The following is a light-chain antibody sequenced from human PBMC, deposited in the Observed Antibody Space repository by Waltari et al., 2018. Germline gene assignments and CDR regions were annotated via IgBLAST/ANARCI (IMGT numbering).Light chain of an antibody. CDR3: QQYDNLPLT. CDR1: QDISNY. CDR2: EAS. Sequence: IQMTQSPSSLSASVGDRVTITCQPSQDISNYLNWYQQKPGKAPKLLISEASNLETGVPSRFSGSGSGTDFTFTISSLQAEDMATYYCQQYDNLPLTFGGGTKVEIK. J-gene: IGKJ4*01. V-gene: IGKV1-33*01.